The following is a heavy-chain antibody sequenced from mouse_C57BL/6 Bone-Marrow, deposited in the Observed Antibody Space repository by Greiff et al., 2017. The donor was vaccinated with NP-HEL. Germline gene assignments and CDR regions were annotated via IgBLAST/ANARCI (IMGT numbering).Heavy chain of an antibody. CDR3: TTDLLWVRRDYFDY. CDR1: GFNIKDDY. Sequence: EVQLQQSGAELVRPGASVKLSCTASGFNIKDDYMHWVKQRPEQGLEWIGWIDPENGDTEYASKFQGKATITADTSSNTAYLQLSSLTSEDTAVYYCTTDLLWVRRDYFDYWGQGTTLTVSS. J-gene: IGHJ2*01. CDR2: IDPENGDT. V-gene: IGHV14-4*01. D-gene: IGHD2-2*01.